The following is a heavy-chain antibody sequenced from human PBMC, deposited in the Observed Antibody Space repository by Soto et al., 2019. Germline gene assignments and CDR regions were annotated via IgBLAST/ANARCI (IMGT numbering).Heavy chain of an antibody. Sequence: SETLSLTCTVSGGSIRSYCWTWIRQPPGEGLEWIGCICNSGTTNYNPSLKSRVAISVDTQKNQFSLQLSSVTAADTAVYYCAREPTPRPGIAAGTTTPDLGYWGQGTLVTVSS. D-gene: IGHD6-13*01. CDR2: ICNSGTT. V-gene: IGHV4-59*12. CDR1: GGSIRSYC. J-gene: IGHJ4*02. CDR3: AREPTPRPGIAAGTTTPDLGY.